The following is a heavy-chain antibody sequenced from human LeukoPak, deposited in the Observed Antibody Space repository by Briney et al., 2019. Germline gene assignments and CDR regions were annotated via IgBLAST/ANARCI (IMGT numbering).Heavy chain of an antibody. Sequence: SETLSLTCTVSGGSISRYYWSWIRRPPGKGLEWIGYIDDSGNTNYNPSLKSQVTISVDKSKNQFSLKLSFVTAADTAMYYCARSDYHNSGSHTVFDAFDIWGQGSRVTVSS. D-gene: IGHD3-10*01. J-gene: IGHJ3*02. V-gene: IGHV4-59*01. CDR3: ARSDYHNSGSHTVFDAFDI. CDR2: IDDSGNT. CDR1: GGSISRYY.